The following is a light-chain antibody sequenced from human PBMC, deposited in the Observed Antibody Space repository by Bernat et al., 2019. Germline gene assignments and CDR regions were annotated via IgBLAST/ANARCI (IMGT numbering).Light chain of an antibody. J-gene: IGKJ2*01. CDR2: LGS. CDR1: QSLTHSNGYKY. Sequence: DIMMTQSPLSLPVTPGEPASISCKSSQSLTHSNGYKYLDWYVQRPGQSPQLLIYLGSNRASGVPDRISGSGSGTRFTLKISRVEAEDVGIYYCMKSLQTPYTFGQGTKLEIK. V-gene: IGKV2-28*01. CDR3: MKSLQTPYT.